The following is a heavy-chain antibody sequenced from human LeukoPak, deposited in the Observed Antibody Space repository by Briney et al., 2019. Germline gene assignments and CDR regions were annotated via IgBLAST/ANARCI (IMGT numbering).Heavy chain of an antibody. D-gene: IGHD2-21*01. CDR2: INPNSGGT. CDR1: GYTFSDYY. CDR3: ARSIVVVIDWFDT. V-gene: IGHV1-2*02. J-gene: IGHJ5*02. Sequence: GASVKVSCKASGYTFSDYYLHWVRLAPGQGLEWMGWINPNSGGTSYGQKFQGRVTMTRDTSISTAYMKLSRLRSDDTAVYYCARSIVVVIDWFDTWGQGTLVTVSS.